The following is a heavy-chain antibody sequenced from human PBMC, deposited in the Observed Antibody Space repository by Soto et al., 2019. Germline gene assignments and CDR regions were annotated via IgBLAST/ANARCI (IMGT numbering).Heavy chain of an antibody. CDR2: SIPMFGTA. V-gene: IGHV1-69*01. CDR1: GGTFSNYA. Sequence: QVQLVQSGAEVKKPGSSVKVSCKASGGTFSNYAINWVRQAPGQGLEWMGGSIPMFGTANYAQKFQGRVTITADESTSTTYMELSSLRFQDTAVYYCARGRGLGAAYRGYDPWGKGTLVTVSS. D-gene: IGHD4-4*01. J-gene: IGHJ5*02. CDR3: ARGRGLGAAYRGYDP.